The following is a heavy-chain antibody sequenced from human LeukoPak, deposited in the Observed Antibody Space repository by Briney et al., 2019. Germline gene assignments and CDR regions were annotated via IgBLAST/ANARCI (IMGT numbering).Heavy chain of an antibody. CDR1: GFTFSSYG. CDR2: IWYDGSNK. J-gene: IGHJ4*02. CDR3: ARDRGYSYGSTTFDY. D-gene: IGHD5-18*01. Sequence: PGGSLRLSCAASGFTFSSYGMHWVRQAPGKGLEWVAVIWYDGSNKYYADSVKGRFTISRDNSKNTLYLQMNSLRAEDTAVYYCARDRGYSYGSTTFDYWGQGTLVTVSS. V-gene: IGHV3-33*01.